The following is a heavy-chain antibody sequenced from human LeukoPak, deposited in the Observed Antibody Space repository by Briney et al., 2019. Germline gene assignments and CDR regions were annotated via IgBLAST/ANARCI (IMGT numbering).Heavy chain of an antibody. CDR1: GFTFSSSG. Sequence: RGPLRLSCSASGFTFSSSGMHWVRQAPGKGLGWVAFIRYDGTNKYYADSVKGRFTTSRDNSKNTLYLQMNSLSSEDTAVYYCAKGMSSVGPPTLGDYWGQGTLVTVSS. D-gene: IGHD6-19*01. CDR2: IRYDGTNK. CDR3: AKGMSSVGPPTLGDY. V-gene: IGHV3-30*02. J-gene: IGHJ4*02.